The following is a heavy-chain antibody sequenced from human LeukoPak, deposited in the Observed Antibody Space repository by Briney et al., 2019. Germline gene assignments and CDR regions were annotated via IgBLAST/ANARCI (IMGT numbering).Heavy chain of an antibody. Sequence: GGSLRLSCAASGVTVSNNYMSWVRQAPGKALEWVSVIYSGGNTYYADSVKGRFTISRDKSKNTVYLQMNSLRAEDTAVYYCARNVPVTTLGYWGQGTLVTVSS. D-gene: IGHD4-17*01. V-gene: IGHV3-66*01. J-gene: IGHJ4*02. CDR1: GVTVSNNY. CDR2: IYSGGNT. CDR3: ARNVPVTTLGY.